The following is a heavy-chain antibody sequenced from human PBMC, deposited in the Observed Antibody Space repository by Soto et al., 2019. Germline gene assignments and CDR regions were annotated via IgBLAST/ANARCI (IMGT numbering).Heavy chain of an antibody. CDR3: ARAPSHGDYDDAYYYGMDV. CDR1: GFAFSDYY. V-gene: IGHV3-11*01. CDR2: VHTGGAVK. J-gene: IGHJ6*02. Sequence: LRLSCEASGFAFSDYYMSWIRQAPGRGLEWVSYVHTGGAVKLYRESVKGRFTISRDNSKTSLSLRMFSLRAEDTAMYYCARAPSHGDYDDAYYYGMDVWGQGTTVTVSS. D-gene: IGHD4-17*01.